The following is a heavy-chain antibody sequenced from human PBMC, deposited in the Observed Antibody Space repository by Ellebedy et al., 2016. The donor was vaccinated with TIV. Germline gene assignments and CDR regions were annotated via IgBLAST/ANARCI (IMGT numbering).Heavy chain of an antibody. CDR3: AKEERLQYNWFDP. CDR1: GITFSSYA. CDR2: ISESGVGT. V-gene: IGHV3-23*01. J-gene: IGHJ5*02. Sequence: GESLKISXAASGITFSSYAMSWVRQAPGKGLEWVSAISESGVGTYYADSVKGRFTISRDNSKNTLHLQMNSLRAEDTAVYYCAKEERLQYNWFDPWGQGTLVTVSS. D-gene: IGHD1-26*01.